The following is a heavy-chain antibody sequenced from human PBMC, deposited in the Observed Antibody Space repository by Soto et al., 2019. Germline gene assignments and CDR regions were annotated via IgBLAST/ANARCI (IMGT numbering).Heavy chain of an antibody. CDR1: GTSVSNYY. CDR2: IYTSGST. CDR3: ARGGIQLSYAFDY. Sequence: SETLSLTCSVSGTSVSNYYWSWIRQPAGKGLEHIGCIYTSGSTSYNPSLKGRVTMSMDTSQTQIYLNLTSVTAADTAVYYCARGGIQLSYAFDYWGQGIQVTVSS. J-gene: IGHJ4*02. V-gene: IGHV4-4*07. D-gene: IGHD5-18*01.